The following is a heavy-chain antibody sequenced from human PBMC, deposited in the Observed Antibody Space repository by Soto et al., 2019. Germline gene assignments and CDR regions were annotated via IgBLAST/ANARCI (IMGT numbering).Heavy chain of an antibody. D-gene: IGHD4-17*01. J-gene: IGHJ6*03. CDR2: VSYDGAKK. V-gene: IGHV3-30*03. Sequence: QVQLVESGGGVVQPGRSLRLSCAASGFTFNNYAMHWVRQAPGTGLEWVAVVSYDGAKKHFADCVKGPFTISRDNSMNTVYLQMNSLSAEDTAVYYFATDGLRLDYSYYYGDVWGKGTTVPVSS. CDR1: GFTFNNYA. CDR3: ATDGLRLDYSYYYGDV.